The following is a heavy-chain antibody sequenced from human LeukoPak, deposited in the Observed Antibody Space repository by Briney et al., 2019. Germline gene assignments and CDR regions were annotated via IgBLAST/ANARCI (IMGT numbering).Heavy chain of an antibody. J-gene: IGHJ5*02. V-gene: IGHV1-8*01. D-gene: IGHD6-6*01. CDR3: ARGQALARNNWFDP. Sequence: ASVKVSCKASGYTFTSYDINWVRQATGQGLEWMGWMNPNSGNTGYAQKFQGRVTMTRDTSTSTVYMELSSLRSEDTAVYYCARGQALARNNWFDPWGQGTLVTVSS. CDR2: MNPNSGNT. CDR1: GYTFTSYD.